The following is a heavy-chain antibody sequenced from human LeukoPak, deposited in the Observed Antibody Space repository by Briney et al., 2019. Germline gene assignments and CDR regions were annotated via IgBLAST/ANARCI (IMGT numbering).Heavy chain of an antibody. D-gene: IGHD5-18*01. CDR3: ATESWIQGEDC. Sequence: PSETLSLTCTVSGGSISGTYYYWGWIRQPPGKGLEWIGSVYYSGTPYYNPSLKSRVTISVDTSKNQFSLKLTSVTAADTAVYYCATESWIQGEDCWGQGTLVTVSS. V-gene: IGHV4-39*01. CDR1: GGSISGTYYY. CDR2: VYYSGTP. J-gene: IGHJ4*02.